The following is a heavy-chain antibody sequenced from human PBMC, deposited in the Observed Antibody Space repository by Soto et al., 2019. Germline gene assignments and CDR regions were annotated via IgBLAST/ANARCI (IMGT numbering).Heavy chain of an antibody. D-gene: IGHD5-12*01. CDR3: ARDGRLRLFDY. J-gene: IGHJ4*02. Sequence: GGSLRLSCADSRFTFSSYGMHWVRQAPGKGLEWVAHISYDGSNNNYVDSVKGRFTISRDNSKNTLYLQMNSLRAEDTAVYYCARDGRLRLFDYWGQGTLVTVSS. CDR1: RFTFSSYG. V-gene: IGHV3-30*03. CDR2: ISYDGSNN.